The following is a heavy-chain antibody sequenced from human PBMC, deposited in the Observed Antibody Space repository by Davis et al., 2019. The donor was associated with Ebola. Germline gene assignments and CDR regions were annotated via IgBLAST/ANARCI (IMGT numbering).Heavy chain of an antibody. CDR2: LGTSSDT. V-gene: IGHV3-69-1*01. D-gene: IGHD3-22*01. CDR1: GFIFSTYV. Sequence: PGGSLRLSCSASGFIFSTYVMSWVRQAPGKGLEWVSTLGTSSDTYYADSVKGRFTISRDNAKNSLYLQMNSLRAEDTAVYYCARSSSGYFYGLDYWGQGTLVTVSS. J-gene: IGHJ4*02. CDR3: ARSSSGYFYGLDY.